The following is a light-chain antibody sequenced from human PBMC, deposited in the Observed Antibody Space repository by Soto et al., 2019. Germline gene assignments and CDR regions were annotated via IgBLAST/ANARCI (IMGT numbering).Light chain of an antibody. J-gene: IGLJ1*01. CDR2: EVN. V-gene: IGLV2-8*01. CDR3: SSYAVTNIFV. Sequence: QSVLAHPPSASGSPGQSVTLSCIGTTSYVGGFNYVSWYQQHPGRAPKVLIDEVNKRPSGVPDRFSGSKSGSTASLTVSGLQAEDEAEYYCSSYAVTNIFVFGTGTKGTV. CDR1: TSYVGGFNY.